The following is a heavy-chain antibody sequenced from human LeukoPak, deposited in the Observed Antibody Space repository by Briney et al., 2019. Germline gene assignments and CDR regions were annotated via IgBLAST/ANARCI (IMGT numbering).Heavy chain of an antibody. CDR3: GRGGGEYHGSGSYYNWFDS. CDR1: GYTLTELS. J-gene: IGHJ5*01. Sequence: GASVKVSCKVSGYTLTELSMHWVRQAPGKGLEWMGGFDPEDGETIYAQKFQGRVTMTEDTSTDTAYMELSSLRSEDTAVYYCGRGGGEYHGSGSYYNWFDSWGQGTLVTVSS. D-gene: IGHD3-10*01. CDR2: FDPEDGET. V-gene: IGHV1-24*01.